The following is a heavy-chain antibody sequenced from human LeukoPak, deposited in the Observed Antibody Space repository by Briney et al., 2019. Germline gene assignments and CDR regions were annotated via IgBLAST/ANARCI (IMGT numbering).Heavy chain of an antibody. Sequence: QSGGSLRLSCAASGFTFSSYSMNWVRQAPGKGLEWVSSISSSSSYIYYADSVKGRFTISRDNAKNSLYLQMNSLRAEDTAVYYCARVVRGMVRGVNGRPDYWGQGTLVTVSS. V-gene: IGHV3-21*01. D-gene: IGHD3-10*01. CDR1: GFTFSSYS. J-gene: IGHJ4*02. CDR2: ISSSSSYI. CDR3: ARVVRGMVRGVNGRPDY.